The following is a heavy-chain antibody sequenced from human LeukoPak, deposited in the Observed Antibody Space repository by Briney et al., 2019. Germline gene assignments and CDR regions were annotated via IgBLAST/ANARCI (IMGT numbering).Heavy chain of an antibody. Sequence: GGSLRLSCAASGFTFSDYYMSWIRQAPGKGLEWVSYISSSGSNTYYADSVKGRFTISRDNAKNSLYLQMNSLRAEDTAVYYCARAYYHRFPAATSLDYWGQGTLVTVSS. J-gene: IGHJ4*02. D-gene: IGHD2-2*01. CDR2: ISSSGSNT. V-gene: IGHV3-11*01. CDR3: ARAYYHRFPAATSLDY. CDR1: GFTFSDYY.